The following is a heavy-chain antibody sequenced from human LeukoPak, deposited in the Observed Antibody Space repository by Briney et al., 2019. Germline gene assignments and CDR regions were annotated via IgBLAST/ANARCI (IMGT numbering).Heavy chain of an antibody. CDR2: ISAYNGNT. Sequence: AASVKVSCKASGYTFTSYGISWVRQAPGQGLEWMGWISAYNGNTNYAQKLQGRVTMTTDTSTSTAYMELRSLRSDDTAVYYCARDQVIAVAGTFAYWSQGTLVTVSS. CDR1: GYTFTSYG. CDR3: ARDQVIAVAGTFAY. J-gene: IGHJ4*02. D-gene: IGHD6-19*01. V-gene: IGHV1-18*01.